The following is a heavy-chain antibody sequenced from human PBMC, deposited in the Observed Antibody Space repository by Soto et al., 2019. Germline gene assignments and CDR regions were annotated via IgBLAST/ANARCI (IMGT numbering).Heavy chain of an antibody. CDR2: IIPIFGTA. D-gene: IGHD6-19*01. CDR1: GGTFSSYP. CDR3: ARRATVAGEILDY. V-gene: IGHV1-69*06. J-gene: IGHJ4*02. Sequence: ASVKVSCKASGGTFSSYPISWVREAPGQGLEWMGGIIPIFGTANYAQKFQGRVTITADKSTSTAYMELSSLRSEDTAVYYCARRATVAGEILDYWGQGTLVTVSS.